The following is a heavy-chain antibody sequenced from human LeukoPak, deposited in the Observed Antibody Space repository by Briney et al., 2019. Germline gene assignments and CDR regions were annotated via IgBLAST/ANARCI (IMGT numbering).Heavy chain of an antibody. V-gene: IGHV3-23*01. CDR2: ISGSDGST. D-gene: IGHD6-13*01. CDR3: ARGEYSSSPPPWYFDY. CDR1: GFTFSSYA. J-gene: IGHJ4*02. Sequence: GGSLRLSCAASGFTFSSYAMNWARQAPGKGLEWVSIISGSDGSTYYAGSVKGRFTISRDNSKNTLYLQMQSLRAEDTALYYCARGEYSSSPPPWYFDYWGQGTLVTVSS.